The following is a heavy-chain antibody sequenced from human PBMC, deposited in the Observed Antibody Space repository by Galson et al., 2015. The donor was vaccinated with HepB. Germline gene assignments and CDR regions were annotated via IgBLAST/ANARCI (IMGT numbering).Heavy chain of an antibody. D-gene: IGHD1-1*01. CDR3: ATPLLGTARSTDGDAFDI. J-gene: IGHJ3*02. CDR2: IDPSDSYT. CDR1: GYSFTSYW. Sequence: QSGAEVKKPGESLRISCKGSGYSFTSYWISWVRQMPGKGLEWMGRIDPSDSYTNYSPSFQGHVTISADKSISTAYLQWSSLKASDTAMYYCATPLLGTARSTDGDAFDIWGQGTMVTVSS. V-gene: IGHV5-10-1*01.